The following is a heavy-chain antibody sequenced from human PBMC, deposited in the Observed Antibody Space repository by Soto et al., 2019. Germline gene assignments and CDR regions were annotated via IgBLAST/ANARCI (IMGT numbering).Heavy chain of an antibody. CDR1: GYTSNNYA. CDR2: INAGNGNT. J-gene: IGHJ4*02. D-gene: IGHD3-10*01. Sequence: QAQLVQSGAEVKKPGASVKVSCKASGYTSNNYAMHWVRQAPGQGLEWMGCINAGNGNTKYSQKFQDRVTISRDTSASTAYMELSSLRYEDTAFYYCARERISMVRGAPCYWGQGTLVTVSS. CDR3: ARERISMVRGAPCY. V-gene: IGHV1-3*01.